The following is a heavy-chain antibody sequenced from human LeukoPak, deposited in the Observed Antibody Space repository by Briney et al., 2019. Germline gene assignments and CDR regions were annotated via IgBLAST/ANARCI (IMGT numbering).Heavy chain of an antibody. CDR3: AGRYYYGSGSYYKGYFDL. D-gene: IGHD3-10*01. CDR1: GGSISSYY. CDR2: IYYSGST. Sequence: SETLSLTCTVSGGSISSYYWSWLRQPPGKGLEWIGYIYYSGSTNYNPSLKSRVTISVDTSKNQFSLKLSSVTAADTAVYYCAGRYYYGSGSYYKGYFDLWGRGTLVTVSS. V-gene: IGHV4-59*01. J-gene: IGHJ2*01.